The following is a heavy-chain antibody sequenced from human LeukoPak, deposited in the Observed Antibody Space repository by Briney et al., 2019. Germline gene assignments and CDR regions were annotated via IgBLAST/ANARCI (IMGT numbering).Heavy chain of an antibody. CDR2: IYPGDSDT. D-gene: IGHD2-21*02. CDR3: ARQGPPAYCGGDCYSDYYGMDV. Sequence: PGESLKISCKGSGYSFTSYWIGWVRQMPGKGLEWMGIIYPGDSDTRYSPSFQGQVTISADKSISTAYLQWSSLKASDTAMYYCARQGPPAYCGGDCYSDYYGMDVWGQGTTVTVSS. J-gene: IGHJ6*02. CDR1: GYSFTSYW. V-gene: IGHV5-51*01.